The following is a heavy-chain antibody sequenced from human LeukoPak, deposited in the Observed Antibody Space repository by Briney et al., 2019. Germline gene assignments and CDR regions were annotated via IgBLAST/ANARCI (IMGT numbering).Heavy chain of an antibody. CDR1: GYTFTSYY. CDR3: VRDGIGGSSSAWFDP. CDR2: INPSGGST. J-gene: IGHJ5*02. D-gene: IGHD6-6*01. Sequence: ASVTVSFTASGYTFTSYYMHWVRQAPGQGLEWMGIINPSGGSTSYAQKFQGRVTMTRDTSTSTVYMELSSLRSEDTAVYYCVRDGIGGSSSAWFDPWGQGTLVTVSS. V-gene: IGHV1-46*01.